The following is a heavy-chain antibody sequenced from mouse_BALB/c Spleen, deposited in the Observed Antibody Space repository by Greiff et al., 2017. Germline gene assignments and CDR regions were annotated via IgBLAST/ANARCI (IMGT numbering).Heavy chain of an antibody. CDR3: AKSGSSYYFDY. CDR2: ISYSGST. D-gene: IGHD1-1*01. J-gene: IGHJ2*01. V-gene: IGHV3-2*02. Sequence: EVMLVESGPGLVKPSQSLSLTCTVTGYSITSDYAWNWIRQFPGNKLEWMGYISYSGSTSYNPSLKSRITITRDTSKNRFFLQLNSVTTEDTATYYCAKSGSSYYFDYWGQGTTLTVSS. CDR1: GYSITSDYA.